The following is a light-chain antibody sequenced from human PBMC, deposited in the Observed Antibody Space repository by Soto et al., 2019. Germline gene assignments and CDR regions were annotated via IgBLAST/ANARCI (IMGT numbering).Light chain of an antibody. CDR2: ANT. CDR3: SSYTTSSTRV. CDR1: SSNIGPTYD. V-gene: IGLV1-40*01. Sequence: QSVLTQPPSVSGAPGQRVTISCTGSSSNIGPTYDVHWYQQLPGTAPKLLIYANTNRPSGVPDRFSGSKSGTSASLAITGLQAEDEADYYCSSYTTSSTRVFGTGTKVTVL. J-gene: IGLJ1*01.